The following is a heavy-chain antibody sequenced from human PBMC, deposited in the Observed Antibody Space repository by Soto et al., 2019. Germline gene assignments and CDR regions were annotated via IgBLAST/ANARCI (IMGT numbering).Heavy chain of an antibody. J-gene: IGHJ4*02. CDR2: ISYDGSNK. V-gene: IGHV3-30-3*01. D-gene: IGHD1-20*01. CDR1: GCTFSSYA. CDR3: ARITGTDY. Sequence: QVQLVESGGGVVQPGRSLRLSCAASGCTFSSYAMHWVRQAPGKGLEWVAVISYDGSNKYYADSVKGRFTISRDNSKNTLYLQMNSLRAEDTAVYYCARITGTDYWGQGTLVTVSS.